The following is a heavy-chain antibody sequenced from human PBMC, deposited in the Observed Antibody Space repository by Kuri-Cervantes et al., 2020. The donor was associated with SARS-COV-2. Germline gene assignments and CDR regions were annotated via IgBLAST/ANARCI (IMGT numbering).Heavy chain of an antibody. CDR1: GYTFTGYY. J-gene: IGHJ6*02. Sequence: ASVKVSCKASGYTFTGYYMHWVRQAPGQGLEWMGWINPNSGGTNYVQKFQGWVTMTRDTSISTAYMELSRLRSDDTAVYYCARELVVVPAAEQNWYYYYGMDVWGQGTTVTDSS. D-gene: IGHD2-2*01. CDR2: INPNSGGT. V-gene: IGHV1-2*04. CDR3: ARELVVVPAAEQNWYYYYGMDV.